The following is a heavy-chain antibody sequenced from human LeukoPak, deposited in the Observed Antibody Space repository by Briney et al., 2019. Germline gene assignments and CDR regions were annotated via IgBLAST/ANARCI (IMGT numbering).Heavy chain of an antibody. D-gene: IGHD3-3*01. CDR1: GGTCSSYT. V-gene: IGHV1-69*13. CDR2: IIPIFGTA. Sequence: ASVKVSCKASGGTCSSYTISWVRQAPGQGLEWMGGIIPIFGTANYAQKFQGRVTITADESTSTAYMELSSLRSEDTAVYYCARERFEGYFDYWGQGTLVTVSS. CDR3: ARERFEGYFDY. J-gene: IGHJ4*02.